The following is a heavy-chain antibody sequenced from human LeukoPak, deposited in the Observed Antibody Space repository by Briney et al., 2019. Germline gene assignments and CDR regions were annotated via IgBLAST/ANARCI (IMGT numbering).Heavy chain of an antibody. D-gene: IGHD3-9*01. CDR3: AGEGGRYFDWSHY. J-gene: IGHJ4*02. CDR2: IHTSGST. V-gene: IGHV4-4*07. CDR1: GRSISSYY. Sequence: SDTLSLTCTVSGRSISSYYWSWIRQPAGKALEWIGRIHTSGSTNYNPSLKSRVTIAVDTSKNQFSLKLSSVTAADTAVYYCAGEGGRYFDWSHYWGQGTLVTVSS.